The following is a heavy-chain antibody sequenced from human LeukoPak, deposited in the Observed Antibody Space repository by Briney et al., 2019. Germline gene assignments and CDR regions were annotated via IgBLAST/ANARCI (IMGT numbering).Heavy chain of an antibody. J-gene: IGHJ4*02. D-gene: IGHD3-22*01. Sequence: GASVTLSCRASGYTFTGNNFHWGRNPPAQGLEWRGWINPNSGGTNYAQKFQGRVTMTRDTSISTVYMELSRLRSDDTAVYYCARGAHYHDSSEGSDYWGQGTLVTVSS. CDR2: INPNSGGT. CDR3: ARGAHYHDSSEGSDY. V-gene: IGHV1-2*02. CDR1: GYTFTGNN.